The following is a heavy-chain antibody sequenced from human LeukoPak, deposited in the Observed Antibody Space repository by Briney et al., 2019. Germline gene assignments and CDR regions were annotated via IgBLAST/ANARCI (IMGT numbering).Heavy chain of an antibody. J-gene: IGHJ4*02. CDR3: AGGDRNGWYFDY. CDR2: ISWNSGSI. CDR1: GFTFDDYA. V-gene: IGHV3-9*01. D-gene: IGHD6-19*01. Sequence: GGSLRLSCAASGFTFDDYAMHWVRQAPGKGLEWVSGISWNSGSIGYADSVKGRFTISRDNAKNSLYLQMNSLRAEDTALYYCAGGDRNGWYFDYWGQGILVTVSS.